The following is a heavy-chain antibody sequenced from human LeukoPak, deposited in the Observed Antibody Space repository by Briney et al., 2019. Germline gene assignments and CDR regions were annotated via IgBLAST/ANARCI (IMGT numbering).Heavy chain of an antibody. J-gene: IGHJ4*02. CDR1: GGSISSGSYY. Sequence: SQTLSLTCTVSGGSISSGSYYWSWIRQPPGKGLEWIGYISYSGSTNYNPSLKSRVTISVDMSKNQFSLKLSSVTAADTAVYYCARYVWGSYPTFEDYWGQGTLVTVSS. CDR3: ARYVWGSYPTFEDY. V-gene: IGHV4-61*01. CDR2: ISYSGST. D-gene: IGHD3-16*02.